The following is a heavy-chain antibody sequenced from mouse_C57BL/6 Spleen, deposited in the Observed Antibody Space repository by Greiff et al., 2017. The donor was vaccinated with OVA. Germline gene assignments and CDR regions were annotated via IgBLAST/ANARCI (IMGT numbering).Heavy chain of an antibody. CDR1: GYTFTDYY. V-gene: IGHV1-84*01. CDR3: ARSGGGSLRRGDYYAMDY. D-gene: IGHD2-12*01. Sequence: QVQLQQSGPELVKPGASVKISCKASGYTFTDYYINWVKQRPGQGLEWIGWIYPGSGNTKYNEKFKGKATLTVDTSSSTAYMQLSSLTSEDSAIYFCARSGGGSLRRGDYYAMDYWGQGTSVTVSS. J-gene: IGHJ4*01. CDR2: IYPGSGNT.